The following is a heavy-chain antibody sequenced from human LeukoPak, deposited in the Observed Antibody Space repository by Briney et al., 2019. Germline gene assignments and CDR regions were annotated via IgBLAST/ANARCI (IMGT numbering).Heavy chain of an antibody. CDR3: AKVGYYNDSSGYYLDYFDY. CDR1: GFTFSSYG. V-gene: IGHV3-23*01. J-gene: IGHJ4*02. CDR2: ITGRGENI. D-gene: IGHD3-22*01. Sequence: GGSLRLSCTASGFTFSSYGMNWVRQAPGKGLEWVSGITGRGENIYYAGSVKGRFTISRDNSKNTLYLQMNGLRAEDTAVYYCAKVGYYNDSSGYYLDYFDYWGQGTLVTVSS.